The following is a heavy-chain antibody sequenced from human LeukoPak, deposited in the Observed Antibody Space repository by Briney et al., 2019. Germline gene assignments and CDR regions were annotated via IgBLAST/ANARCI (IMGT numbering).Heavy chain of an antibody. D-gene: IGHD2-21*02. J-gene: IGHJ4*02. CDR1: GFTFSRHT. CDR3: ARVSPEIVVVTGTGAPDY. Sequence: GGSLRLSCAASGFTFSRHTMNWVRPAPGKGLEWVSSISRSSAYIYYADSVKGRLTISRDNAKNSLYVQMNSLRAEDTAVYYCARVSPEIVVVTGTGAPDYWGQGTLVTVSS. CDR2: ISRSSAYI. V-gene: IGHV3-21*01.